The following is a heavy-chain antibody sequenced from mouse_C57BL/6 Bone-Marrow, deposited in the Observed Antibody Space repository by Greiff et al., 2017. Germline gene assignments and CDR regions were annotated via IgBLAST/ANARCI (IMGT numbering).Heavy chain of an antibody. D-gene: IGHD2-2*01. CDR3: ARERIYYGYDEYYFDY. Sequence: EVQLQQSGPELVKPGASVKISCKASGYSFTGYYMNWVKQSPEKSLEWIGEINPSTGGTTYNQKFKTKATLTVDKSSSTAYMQLKSLTSEDSAVYYCARERIYYGYDEYYFDYWGQGTTLTVSS. V-gene: IGHV1-42*01. J-gene: IGHJ2*01. CDR1: GYSFTGYY. CDR2: INPSTGGT.